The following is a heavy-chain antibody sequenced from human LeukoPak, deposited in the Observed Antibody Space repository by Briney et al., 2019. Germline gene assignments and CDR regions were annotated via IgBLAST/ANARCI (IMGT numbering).Heavy chain of an antibody. V-gene: IGHV4-38-2*02. CDR2: ISHNGYT. CDR3: ARRPRPQVSRGPAIYYFDY. Sequence: PSETLSLTCTVSGYSISSGYYWTWIRQSPGTGLEWIGEISHNGYTNLNPSLKSRLTISLDTSKNHFSVRLTSLTAADTAVYYCARRPRPQVSRGPAIYYFDYWGQGKLVTVSS. J-gene: IGHJ4*02. D-gene: IGHD6-6*01. CDR1: GYSISSGYY.